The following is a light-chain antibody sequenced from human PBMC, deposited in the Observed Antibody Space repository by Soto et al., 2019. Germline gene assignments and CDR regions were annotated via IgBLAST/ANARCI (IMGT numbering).Light chain of an antibody. V-gene: IGKV3-20*01. CDR2: GAS. CDR1: QSVTSTY. J-gene: IGKJ1*01. Sequence: EIVLTQSPGTLSLSPGERATLSCRASQSVTSTYLAWYQQRPGQAPRLLIYGASNRVPGIPDRFSGSGSGTVFTLTISRLDPEDFAVYYCQQYNTAPWTFGRGTTVEI. CDR3: QQYNTAPWT.